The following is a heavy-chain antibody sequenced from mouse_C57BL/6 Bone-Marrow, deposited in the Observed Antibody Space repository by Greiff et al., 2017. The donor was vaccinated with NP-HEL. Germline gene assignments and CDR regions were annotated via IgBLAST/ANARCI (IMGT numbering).Heavy chain of an antibody. D-gene: IGHD2-4*01. CDR1: GYAFTNYL. CDR2: INPGSGGT. CDR3: ARTPLYYDYDWFAY. V-gene: IGHV1-54*01. J-gene: IGHJ3*01. Sequence: VQLQQSGAELVRPGTSVKLSCKASGYAFTNYLIEWVKQRPGQGLEWIGVINPGSGGTNYNEKFKGKATLTADKSSSTAYMQLSSLTSEDSAVYFCARTPLYYDYDWFAYWGQGTLVTVSA.